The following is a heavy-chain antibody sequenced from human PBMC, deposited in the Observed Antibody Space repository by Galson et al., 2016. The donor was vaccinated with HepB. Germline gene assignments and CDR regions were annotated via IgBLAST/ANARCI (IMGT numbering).Heavy chain of an antibody. CDR3: TRDVARAPEGEWFDP. CDR1: GYTFTTYD. CDR2: MNPNSGNT. D-gene: IGHD1-26*01. J-gene: IGHJ5*02. Sequence: SVKVSCKASGYTFTTYDINWVRQASGQGLEWMGWMNPNSGNTGYAQKFQGRVTMTRNTSISTAYMELSSLRSEDTAVYYCTRDVARAPEGEWFDPWGQGTLVTVSS. V-gene: IGHV1-8*01.